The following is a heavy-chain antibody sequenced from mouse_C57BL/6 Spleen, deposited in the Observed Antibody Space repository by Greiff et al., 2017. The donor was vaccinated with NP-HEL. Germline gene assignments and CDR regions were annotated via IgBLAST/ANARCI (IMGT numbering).Heavy chain of an antibody. CDR3: ARREGSSGPFAY. D-gene: IGHD3-2*02. Sequence: QVQLQQPGAELVMPGASVKLSCKASGYTFTSYWMHWVKQRPGQGLEWIGEIDPSDSYTNYNQKFKGKSTLTVDKSSSTAYMQLSSLTSEDSAVYYCARREGSSGPFAYWGQGTLVTVSA. V-gene: IGHV1-69*01. J-gene: IGHJ3*01. CDR2: IDPSDSYT. CDR1: GYTFTSYW.